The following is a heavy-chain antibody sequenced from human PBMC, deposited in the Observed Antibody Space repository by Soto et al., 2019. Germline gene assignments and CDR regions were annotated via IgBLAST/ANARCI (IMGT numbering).Heavy chain of an antibody. CDR1: GFTFRSYA. CDR3: AKVWYSTRVFDY. V-gene: IGHV3-23*01. CDR2: ISDSGGTT. Sequence: SLRLSCAAPGFTFRSYAMSWVRQAPGKGLEWVSFISDSGGTTYYADSVKGRFTISRDNSKNTLYLQMNSLRAEDTAVYYCAKVWYSTRVFDYWGQGALVTVSS. D-gene: IGHD6-13*01. J-gene: IGHJ4*02.